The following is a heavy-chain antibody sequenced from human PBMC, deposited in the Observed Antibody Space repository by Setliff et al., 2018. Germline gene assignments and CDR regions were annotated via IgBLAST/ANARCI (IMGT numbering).Heavy chain of an antibody. CDR1: GFTFSTSA. J-gene: IGHJ4*02. V-gene: IGHV3-21*01. CDR3: ARGPLVGTTEYYLDN. CDR2: ITSSSTYI. D-gene: IGHD1-26*01. Sequence: PGESLKISCAASGFTFSTSAMNWVRQAPGKGLEWVSSITSSSTYISYADSLRGRFTISRDNAKNSLYLQMNSLRAEDTAVYYCARGPLVGTTEYYLDNWGQGTLVTVSS.